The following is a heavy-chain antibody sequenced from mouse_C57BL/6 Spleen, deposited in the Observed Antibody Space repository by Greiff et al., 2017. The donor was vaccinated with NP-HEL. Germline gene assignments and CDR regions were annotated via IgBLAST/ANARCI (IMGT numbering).Heavy chain of an antibody. CDR2: IYPGSGST. V-gene: IGHV1-55*01. J-gene: IGHJ1*03. Sequence: VQLQQPGAELVKPGASVKMSCKASGYTFTSYWITWVKQRPGQGLEWIGDIYPGSGSTNYNEKFKSKATLTVDTSSSTAYMQLSSLTSEDSAVYYCARYSYYSNYVGYFDVWGTGTTVTVSS. D-gene: IGHD2-5*01. CDR3: ARYSYYSNYVGYFDV. CDR1: GYTFTSYW.